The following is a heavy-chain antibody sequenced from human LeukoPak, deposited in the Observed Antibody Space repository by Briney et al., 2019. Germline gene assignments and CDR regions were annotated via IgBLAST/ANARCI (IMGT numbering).Heavy chain of an antibody. CDR1: GFTFSSSA. J-gene: IGHJ4*02. D-gene: IGHD5-18*01. V-gene: IGHV3-23*01. Sequence: GGSLRLSCAASGFTFSSSAMSWVRQAPGKGLEWVSTISGSGDRTYYADSVKGRFTISRDNSKNTLFLHMNSLRAEDTAVYSCAKEYGYTYGEFDYWGQGTLVTVSS. CDR2: ISGSGDRT. CDR3: AKEYGYTYGEFDY.